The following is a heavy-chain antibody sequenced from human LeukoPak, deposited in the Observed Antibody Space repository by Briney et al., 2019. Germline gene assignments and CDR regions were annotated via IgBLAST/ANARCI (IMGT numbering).Heavy chain of an antibody. CDR3: AKNDYYGSGSYYNTYYFDY. Sequence: PGGSLRLSCAASGFTFSSYGMHWVRQAPGKGLEWVAVISYDGSNKYYADSVKGRFTISRDNSKNTLYLQTNSLRAEDTAVYYCAKNDYYGSGSYYNTYYFDYWGQGTLVTVSS. CDR1: GFTFSSYG. V-gene: IGHV3-30*18. CDR2: ISYDGSNK. D-gene: IGHD3-10*01. J-gene: IGHJ4*02.